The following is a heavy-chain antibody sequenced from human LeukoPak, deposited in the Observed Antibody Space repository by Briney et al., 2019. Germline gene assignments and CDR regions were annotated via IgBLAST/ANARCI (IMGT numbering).Heavy chain of an antibody. CDR3: ARDYYYDSSGYYPGY. J-gene: IGHJ4*02. CDR1: GFTFSDYY. V-gene: IGHV3-11*01. CDR2: ISSSGSTI. Sequence: GGSLRLSCAASGFTFSDYYMSWIRQAPGKGLEWVSYISSSGSTIYYADSVKGRFTISRDNAKNSLYLQMNSLRADDTAVYYCARDYYYDSSGYYPGYWGQGTLVTVSS. D-gene: IGHD3-22*01.